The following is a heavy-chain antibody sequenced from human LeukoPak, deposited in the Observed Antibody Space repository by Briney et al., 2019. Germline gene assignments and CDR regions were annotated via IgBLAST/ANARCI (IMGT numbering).Heavy chain of an antibody. Sequence: GGSLRLSCAASGFTFSSYAMSWVRQAPGKGLGWDSAISGSGGSTYYADSVKGRFTISRDNSKNTLYLQMNSLRAEDTAVYYCAKRRYDSSGYTPWGQGTLVTVSS. CDR1: GFTFSSYA. CDR3: AKRRYDSSGYTP. J-gene: IGHJ4*02. D-gene: IGHD3-22*01. V-gene: IGHV3-23*01. CDR2: ISGSGGST.